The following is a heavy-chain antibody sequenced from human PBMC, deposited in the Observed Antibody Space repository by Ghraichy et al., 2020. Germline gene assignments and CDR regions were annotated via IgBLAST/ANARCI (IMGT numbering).Heavy chain of an antibody. CDR2: ATNKVDRYTA. D-gene: IGHD1-1*01. CDR3: TRRRTAGGSDY. Sequence: GESLNISCAASGFIFSDHYMDWVRQVPGKGLEWVGRATNKVDRYTAYYAASVKGRFTISRDDSKNSLYLQMNSLKTEDTAVYYCTRRRTAGGSDYWGQGTLVTVSS. J-gene: IGHJ4*02. V-gene: IGHV3-72*01. CDR1: GFIFSDHY.